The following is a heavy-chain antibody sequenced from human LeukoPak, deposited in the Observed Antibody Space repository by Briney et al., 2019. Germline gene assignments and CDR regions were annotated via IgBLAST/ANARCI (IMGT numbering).Heavy chain of an antibody. D-gene: IGHD3-10*01. Sequence: GRSLRLSCAASGFTFSSYSMNWVRQAPGKGLEWVSSISSSSSYIYYADSVKGRFTISRDNAKNSLYLQMNSLRAEDTAVYYCARDCYYGSGSPPDPFQHWGQGTLVTVSS. CDR1: GFTFSSYS. J-gene: IGHJ1*01. CDR3: ARDCYYGSGSPPDPFQH. V-gene: IGHV3-21*01. CDR2: ISSSSSYI.